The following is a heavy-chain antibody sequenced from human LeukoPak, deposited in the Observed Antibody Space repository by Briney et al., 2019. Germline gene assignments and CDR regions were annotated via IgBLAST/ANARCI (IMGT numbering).Heavy chain of an antibody. V-gene: IGHV1-69*06. CDR1: GGTFSSYA. CDR2: IIPIFGTA. J-gene: IGHJ4*02. D-gene: IGHD4-17*01. Sequence: ASVKVSCKASGGTFSSYAISWVRQAPGQGLEWMGGIIPIFGTANYAQKFQGRVTITADKSTSTAYMELRSLRSDDTAVYYCAGDYGDLGSWGQGTLVTVSS. CDR3: AGDYGDLGS.